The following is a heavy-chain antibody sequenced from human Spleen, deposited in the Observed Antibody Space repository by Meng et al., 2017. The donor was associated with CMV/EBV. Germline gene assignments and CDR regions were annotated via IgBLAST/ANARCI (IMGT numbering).Heavy chain of an antibody. Sequence: SVKVSCKASGYTVTGYYIHWVRQAPGQGLEWMGGIIPMFGTTNYAQKFQGRVTITADESTTTAYMELSSLRSEDTAVYYCARGRQELGRYYGMDVWGQGTTVTVSS. CDR2: IIPMFGTT. CDR1: GYTVTGYY. J-gene: IGHJ6*02. CDR3: ARGRQELGRYYGMDV. V-gene: IGHV1-69*13. D-gene: IGHD4-11*01.